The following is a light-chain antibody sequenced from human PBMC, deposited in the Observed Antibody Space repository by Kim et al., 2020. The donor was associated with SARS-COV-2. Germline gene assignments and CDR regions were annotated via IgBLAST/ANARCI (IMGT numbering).Light chain of an antibody. CDR2: RDN. CDR3: QVWDASSGV. Sequence: SYELTQPLSVSVALGQTARITCGAEIIGSKNVHWYQQKPCQAPVLVIYRDNDRPSGISERFSGSNSGNTATLTISSALAGDEADYYCQVWDASSGVFGGGTQLTVL. V-gene: IGLV3-9*01. CDR1: IIGSKN. J-gene: IGLJ3*02.